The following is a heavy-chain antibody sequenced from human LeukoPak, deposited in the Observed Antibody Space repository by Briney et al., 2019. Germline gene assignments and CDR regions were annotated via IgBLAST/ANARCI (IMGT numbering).Heavy chain of an antibody. CDR3: ARACGGDCCGAFDI. Sequence: SETLSLTCAVYGGSFSGYYWSWIRQPPGKGLEWIGEINHSGSTNYNPSLKSRVTISVDTSKNQFSLKLSSVTAADTAVYYCARACGGDCCGAFDIWGQGTMVTVSS. J-gene: IGHJ3*02. CDR1: GGSFSGYY. V-gene: IGHV4-34*01. D-gene: IGHD2-21*02. CDR2: INHSGST.